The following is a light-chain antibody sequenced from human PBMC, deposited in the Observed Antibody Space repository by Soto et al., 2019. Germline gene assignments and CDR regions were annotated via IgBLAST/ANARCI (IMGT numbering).Light chain of an antibody. CDR2: EVS. CDR1: SSDVGAYNY. V-gene: IGLV2-14*01. CDR3: TSKRTTARLV. Sequence: QSVLTQPASVSGSPGQTITISRTGTSSDVGAYNYVSWYQQHPGKAPKLMIYEVSNRPSGVSDRFSGSKSGNTASLTISGLQAADEADYYCTSKRTTARLVFGTVPKGTVL. J-gene: IGLJ1*01.